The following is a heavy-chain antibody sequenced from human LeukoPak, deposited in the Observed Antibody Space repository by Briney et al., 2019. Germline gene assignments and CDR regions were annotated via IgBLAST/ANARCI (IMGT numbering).Heavy chain of an antibody. CDR3: ARRPGQYCSTASCHAFDI. J-gene: IGHJ3*02. CDR2: IYLDDSDT. V-gene: IGHV5-51*01. Sequence: GESLKISCKGSGYTFTSYWIGWVRQLPGRGLEWMGVIYLDDSDTRYSPSFQGQVTISADKSIGTAYLQWSSLKASDTAMYYCARRPGQYCSTASCHAFDIWGQGTMVIVSS. CDR1: GYTFTSYW. D-gene: IGHD2-2*01.